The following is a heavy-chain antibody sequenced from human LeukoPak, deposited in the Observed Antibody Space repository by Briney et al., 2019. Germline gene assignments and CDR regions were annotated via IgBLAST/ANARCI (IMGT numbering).Heavy chain of an antibody. J-gene: IGHJ3*02. V-gene: IGHV7-4-1*02. Sequence: ASVKVSCKASGYTFTSYAMNWVRQAPGQGLEWMGWINTNTGNPTYAQGFTGRFVFSLDTSVSTAYLQISSLKAEDTAVYYCAANPTTVTTRSAFDIWGQGTMVTVSS. CDR2: INTNTGNP. CDR1: GYTFTSYA. D-gene: IGHD4-17*01. CDR3: AANPTTVTTRSAFDI.